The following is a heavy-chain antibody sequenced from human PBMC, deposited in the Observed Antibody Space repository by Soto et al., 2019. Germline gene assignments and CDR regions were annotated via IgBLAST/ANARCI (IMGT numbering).Heavy chain of an antibody. V-gene: IGHV1-46*01. CDR1: GYTLTHYY. CDR3: ARNAQTYDYSFFDN. Sequence: QVQLVQSGAEVKKPGASVKVSCKASGYTLTHYYMHWVRQAHGQVPEWVGVINPSTLVTSYAQKFQCRVTMTRDTSTSTVYMELNSLISEDTALYYFARNAQTYDYSFFDNWGQGTLVTVSS. D-gene: IGHD5-12*01. J-gene: IGHJ4*02. CDR2: INPSTLVT.